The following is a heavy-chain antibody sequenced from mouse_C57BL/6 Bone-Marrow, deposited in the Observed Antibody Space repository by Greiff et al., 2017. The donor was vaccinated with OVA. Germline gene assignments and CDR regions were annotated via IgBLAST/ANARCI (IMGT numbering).Heavy chain of an antibody. CDR2: IWSGGST. V-gene: IGHV2-2*01. Sequence: QVQLKESGPGLVQPSQSLSITCTVSGFSLTSYGVHWVRQSPGKGLEWLGVIWSGGSTDYNAAFISRLSIRQDNSKSQVFFTMNSLPADDTAIYSCATLPFAYWGQGTLVTVSA. J-gene: IGHJ3*01. CDR1: GFSLTSYG. CDR3: ATLPFAY.